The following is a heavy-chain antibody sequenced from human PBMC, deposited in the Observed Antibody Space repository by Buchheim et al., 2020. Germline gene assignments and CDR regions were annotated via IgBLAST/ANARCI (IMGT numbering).Heavy chain of an antibody. D-gene: IGHD3-16*01. CDR3: AKEGALGYFPD. CDR2: INGAKT. J-gene: IGHJ4*02. CDR1: GFTFGSKA. V-gene: IGHV3-23*01. Sequence: EVQLLESGGGSVQPGGSLRLSCAASGFTFGSKAMGWVRQAPGKGLEWVSTINGAKTYYADSVNGRFAISRDNSKNTLYLQIFNLRAEDTAVYHCAKEGALGYFPDWGQG.